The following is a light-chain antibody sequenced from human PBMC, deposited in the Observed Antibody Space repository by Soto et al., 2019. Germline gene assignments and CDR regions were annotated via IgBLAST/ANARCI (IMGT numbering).Light chain of an antibody. J-gene: IGLJ2*01. V-gene: IGLV1-40*01. CDR3: ISSTSINTLLL. CDR1: NSNLGAGYD. CDR2: GNR. Sequence: QSVLTQPPSVSGAPGQRVTISCTGNNSNLGAGYDVHWYQQLPGAAPKLVIFGNRNRPSGVPERFSGSKSGNTASLTISGLQADDEADYYCISSTSINTLLLFGGGTKLTVL.